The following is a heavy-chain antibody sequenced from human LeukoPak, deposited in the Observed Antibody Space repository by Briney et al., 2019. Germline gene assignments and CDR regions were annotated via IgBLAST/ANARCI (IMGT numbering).Heavy chain of an antibody. D-gene: IGHD6-13*01. CDR3: AKGEAAAGTRRLDY. Sequence: LGASVRLSCAASGFTFSNYAMSWVRLAPGKGLEWVSTISPSGDNTYYADSVKGRFTITRDTSKNTMYLQINSLRAEDTALYYCAKGEAAAGTRRLDYWGQGTRVT. CDR2: ISPSGDNT. V-gene: IGHV3-23*01. CDR1: GFTFSNYA. J-gene: IGHJ4*02.